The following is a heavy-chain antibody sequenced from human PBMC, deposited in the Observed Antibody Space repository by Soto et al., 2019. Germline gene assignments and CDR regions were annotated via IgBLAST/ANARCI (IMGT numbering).Heavy chain of an antibody. CDR1: GFTFSDYY. Sequence: GGSLRLSCAASGFTFSDYYMRWISQAPGKGLEWVSYISSSSSYTNYADSVKGRFTISRDNAKNSLYLQMNSLRAEDTAVYYCARDPVGYYYYGMDVWGQGTTVTVSS. J-gene: IGHJ6*02. D-gene: IGHD2-15*01. V-gene: IGHV3-11*06. CDR3: ARDPVGYYYYGMDV. CDR2: ISSSSSYT.